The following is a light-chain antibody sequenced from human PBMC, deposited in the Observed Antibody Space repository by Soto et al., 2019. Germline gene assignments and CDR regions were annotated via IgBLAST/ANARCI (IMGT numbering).Light chain of an antibody. V-gene: IGKV4-1*01. CDR3: QQYYSALLT. Sequence: DIVMTQSPDSLAVSLGERATINCKSSQSVLYSPNNKNYLAWYQQKPGQPPKLLIYWASIRESGVPDRFSGSGSGTVFTLTISSLQAEDVAVYYCQQYYSALLTFGPGTKVDIK. CDR1: QSVLYSPNNKNY. CDR2: WAS. J-gene: IGKJ3*01.